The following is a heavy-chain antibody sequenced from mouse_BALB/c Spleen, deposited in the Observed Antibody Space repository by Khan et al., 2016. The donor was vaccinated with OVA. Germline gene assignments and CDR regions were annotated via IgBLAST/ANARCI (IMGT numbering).Heavy chain of an antibody. Sequence: QVQLKESGAELVRPGTSVKMSCKAAGYTFTQYWIGWVKQRPGHGLEWIGDIYPGSGNTHYSEKFEGKATLTADTSSSTAYMQLSSLTSEDSAIYYGARPYYYGSSYDTMDAWGQGTSVTVSS. D-gene: IGHD1-1*01. V-gene: IGHV1-63*02. CDR2: IYPGSGNT. CDR1: GYTFTQYW. J-gene: IGHJ4*01. CDR3: ARPYYYGSSYDTMDA.